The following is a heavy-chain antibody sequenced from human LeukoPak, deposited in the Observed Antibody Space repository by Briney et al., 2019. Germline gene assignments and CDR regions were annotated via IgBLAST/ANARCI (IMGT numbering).Heavy chain of an antibody. CDR3: AKGGRDGYNPLDY. V-gene: IGHV3-30*18. J-gene: IGHJ4*02. CDR1: GFTFSSYG. CDR2: ISYDGSNK. Sequence: PGGSLRLSCAASGFTFSSYGMHWVRQAPGKGLEWVAVISYDGSNKYYADSVKGRFTISRDNSKNTLYLQMNSLRAEDTAVYYCAKGGRDGYNPLDYWGQGTLVTVSS. D-gene: IGHD5-24*01.